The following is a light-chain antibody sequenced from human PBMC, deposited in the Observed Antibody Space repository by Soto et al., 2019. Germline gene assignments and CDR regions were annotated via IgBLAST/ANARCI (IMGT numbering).Light chain of an antibody. CDR2: DAF. J-gene: IGKJ4*01. CDR3: QQYNSYSPLT. CDR1: QSISSW. V-gene: IGKV1-5*01. Sequence: DIQMTQSPSSLSASVGDRVTITCRASQSISSWLAWYQQKPGKAPKLLIFDAFSLESGVPSRFSGSRSGTEFTLTISSLQPDDYVTYYCQQYNSYSPLTFGGGTKVEIK.